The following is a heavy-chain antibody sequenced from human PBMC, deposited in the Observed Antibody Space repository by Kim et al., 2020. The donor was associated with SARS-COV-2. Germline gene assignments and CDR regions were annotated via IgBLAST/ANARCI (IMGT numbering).Heavy chain of an antibody. V-gene: IGHV4-34*01. CDR3: ARRLSNTSGWGSHYCDL. D-gene: IGHD3-10*01. Sequence: SETLSLTCAVYGGSFSGYYWSWIRQPPGKGLEWIGEINHSGRTNYNPSPKSRVTISVNTSKNQFSLKLTSVTAADTAVYYCARRLSNTSGWGSHYCDLWG. CDR1: GGSFSGYY. J-gene: IGHJ2*01. CDR2: INHSGRT.